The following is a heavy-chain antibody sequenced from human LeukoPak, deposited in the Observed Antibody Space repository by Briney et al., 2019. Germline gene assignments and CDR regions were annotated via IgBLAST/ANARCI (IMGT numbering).Heavy chain of an antibody. J-gene: IGHJ3*02. Sequence: GESLKISCKGSGYSFTSYWIGWVRQMPGKGLEWMGIIYPGDSDTRYSPSFQGQVTISADKSISTAYLQWSSLKASDTAMYYCARPGILGYCSVGSCSDAFDIWGQGTMVTVSS. CDR3: ARPGILGYCSVGSCSDAFDI. CDR1: GYSFTSYW. CDR2: IYPGDSDT. D-gene: IGHD2-15*01. V-gene: IGHV5-51*01.